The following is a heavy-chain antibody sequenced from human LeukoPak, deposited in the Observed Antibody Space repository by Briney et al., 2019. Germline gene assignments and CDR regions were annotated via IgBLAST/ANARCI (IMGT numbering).Heavy chain of an antibody. Sequence: AGGSLRLSCAASGFTFSNYWMHWVRQAPGKGLEWVAVIWYDGSNKYYADSVKGRFTISRDNSKNTLYLQMNSLRAEDTAVYYCARVGQWFGEFDYWGQGTLVTVSS. CDR3: ARVGQWFGEFDY. V-gene: IGHV3-33*08. CDR2: IWYDGSNK. J-gene: IGHJ4*02. CDR1: GFTFSNYW. D-gene: IGHD3-10*01.